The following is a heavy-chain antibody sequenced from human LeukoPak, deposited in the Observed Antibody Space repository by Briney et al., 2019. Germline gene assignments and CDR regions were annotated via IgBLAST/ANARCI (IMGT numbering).Heavy chain of an antibody. V-gene: IGHV4-4*07. Sequence: SETLSLTCTVDAINSYHWNWVRQSAGTGLEWIGRVHTGTGSTYTSHSLWGRVTVSIDRTNNQFLLHLTSMTAAATAVSDCSRGLRNSAAYYLDYWGQG. CDR3: SRGLRNSAAYYLDY. J-gene: IGHJ4*02. D-gene: IGHD1/OR15-1a*01. CDR1: AINSYH. CDR2: VHTGTGST.